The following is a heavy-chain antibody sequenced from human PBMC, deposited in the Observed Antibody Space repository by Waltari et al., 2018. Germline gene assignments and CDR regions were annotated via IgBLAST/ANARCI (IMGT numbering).Heavy chain of an antibody. CDR2: SYTSGST. D-gene: IGHD3-22*01. Sequence: QVQLQESGPGLVKPSETLSLTCTVSGGSISSYYWSWIRQPAGKGLGWIGRSYTSGSTNYNPSLKSRVTRSGDTAKNQFSLKLSAVTAADTAVYYCAREGRRYYYDSSGYLNWYFDLWGRGTLVTVSS. J-gene: IGHJ2*01. V-gene: IGHV4-4*07. CDR3: AREGRRYYYDSSGYLNWYFDL. CDR1: GGSISSYY.